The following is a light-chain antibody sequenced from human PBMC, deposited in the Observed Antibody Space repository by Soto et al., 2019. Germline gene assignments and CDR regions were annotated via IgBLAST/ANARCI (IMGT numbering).Light chain of an antibody. Sequence: QSALTQPASVSGSPGQSITISCTGTSSDVGGYKYVSWYQHHADKAPKLMIYEVSNRPSGVSNRFSGSKSGNTASLTIYGLQAEDEADYYCSSYTDRQSYLFGTGTQLTVL. J-gene: IGLJ1*01. V-gene: IGLV2-14*01. CDR1: SSDVGGYKY. CDR3: SSYTDRQSYL. CDR2: EVS.